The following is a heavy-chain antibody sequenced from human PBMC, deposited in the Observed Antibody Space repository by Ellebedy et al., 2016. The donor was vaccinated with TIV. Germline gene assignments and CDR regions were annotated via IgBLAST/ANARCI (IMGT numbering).Heavy chain of an antibody. V-gene: IGHV4-4*02. CDR1: GGSISSSDW. Sequence: MPGGSLRLSCAVSGGSISSSDWWSWVRQPPGKGLEWIGEIHHTGGTNYNPSLKSRVTISVDTSKTQFSLELSSVTAADTAVYYCTRNGYYCLDYWGQGTLVTVSS. CDR3: TRNGYYCLDY. J-gene: IGHJ4*02. CDR2: IHHTGGT. D-gene: IGHD3-22*01.